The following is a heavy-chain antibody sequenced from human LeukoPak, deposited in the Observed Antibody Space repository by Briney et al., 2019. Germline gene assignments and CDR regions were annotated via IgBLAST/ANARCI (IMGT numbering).Heavy chain of an antibody. V-gene: IGHV1-2*06. D-gene: IGHD3-9*01. CDR1: GYTFTGYY. CDR2: INPNSGGT. Sequence: ASVKVSFKASGYTFTGYYMHWVRQAPGQGLEWMGRINPNSGGTNYAQKFQGRVTMTRDTSISTAYMELSRLRSDDTAVYYCAREARYSRHNWFDPWGQGTLVTVSS. J-gene: IGHJ5*02. CDR3: AREARYSRHNWFDP.